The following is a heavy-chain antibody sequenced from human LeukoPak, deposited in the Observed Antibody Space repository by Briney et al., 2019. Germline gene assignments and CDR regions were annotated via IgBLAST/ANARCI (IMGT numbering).Heavy chain of an antibody. J-gene: IGHJ4*02. CDR1: GFPFSSYW. CDR2: IKQDGSDK. V-gene: IGHV3-7*01. Sequence: PGGSLRLYCAASGFPFSSYWMSWVRQAPGKGLEWVANIKQDGSDKYYVDSVKGRFTISRDNAKNSLYLQLNSLRGVDTAVFYCARFTGTTGFDYWGQGTLVTVSS. D-gene: IGHD1-1*01. CDR3: ARFTGTTGFDY.